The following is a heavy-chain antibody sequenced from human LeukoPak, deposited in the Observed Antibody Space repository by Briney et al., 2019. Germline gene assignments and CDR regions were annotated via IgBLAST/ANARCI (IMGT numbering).Heavy chain of an antibody. Sequence: GGSLRLSCAASGFTFSSYGMNWVRQAPGKGLEWVSSISSSSSYIYYADSVKGRFTISRDNAKNSLYLQMNSLRAEDTAVYYCARDQYSSSWCFPENDYWGQGTLVTVSS. CDR2: ISSSSSYI. J-gene: IGHJ4*02. V-gene: IGHV3-21*01. CDR3: ARDQYSSSWCFPENDY. D-gene: IGHD6-13*01. CDR1: GFTFSSYG.